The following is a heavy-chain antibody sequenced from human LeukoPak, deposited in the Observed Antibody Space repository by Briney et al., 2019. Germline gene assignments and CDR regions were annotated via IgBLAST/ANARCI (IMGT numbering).Heavy chain of an antibody. Sequence: GGSLRLSCAASGFTFSSYWMHWVRQAPGKGLVWVSRINSDGSSTSYADSVKGRFTISRDTAKNTLYLQMNSLRAEDTVFYCSTMKGSYLAAAGDWGQGTLVTVSS. CDR3: TMKGSYLAAAGD. CDR1: GFTFSSYW. J-gene: IGHJ4*02. CDR2: INSDGSST. V-gene: IGHV3-74*01. D-gene: IGHD6-13*01.